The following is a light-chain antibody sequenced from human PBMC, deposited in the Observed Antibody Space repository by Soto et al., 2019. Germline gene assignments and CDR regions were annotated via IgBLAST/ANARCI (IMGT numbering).Light chain of an antibody. CDR2: DVN. J-gene: IGLJ2*01. CDR3: TSWTTSTTMI. V-gene: IGLV2-14*03. CDR1: SSDIGAYNF. Sequence: QSALPHPASMSGSPAHSITISCTGTSSDIGAYNFVSWYQQHPGKAPKLMLYDVNIRPSGVSNRFSGSKSGNTASLTISGLQAEDEADYYCTSWTTSTTMIFGGGTKVTV.